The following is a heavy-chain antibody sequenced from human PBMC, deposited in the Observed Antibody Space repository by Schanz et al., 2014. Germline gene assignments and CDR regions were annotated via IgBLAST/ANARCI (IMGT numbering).Heavy chain of an antibody. CDR1: GDTFRSYT. CDR3: ARERGVRGGGVWKVNWFDP. V-gene: IGHV1-2*02. Sequence: QVQLVQSGAEVKKPGSSVKVSCKASGDTFRSYTINWVRHAPGQGLEWMGWIKPNSGGTEYAQKFQGRVTMTRDTSINTAYMELSRLRSDDTAVYYCARERGVRGGGVWKVNWFDPWGQGTLVTVSS. D-gene: IGHD3-10*01. J-gene: IGHJ5*02. CDR2: IKPNSGGT.